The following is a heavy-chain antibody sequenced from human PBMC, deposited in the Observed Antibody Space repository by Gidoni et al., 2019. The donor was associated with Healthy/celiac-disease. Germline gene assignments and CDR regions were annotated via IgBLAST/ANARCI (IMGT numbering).Heavy chain of an antibody. Sequence: QVQLQESGPGRVKPSETLSLTCTVAGGSISSYYWSWIRQPPGKGLEWIGYIYYSGGTNYNPPLTTRVTISVDTSKTQFSLKLSSVTAADPAVYYCAREVGYSSGPIDYWGHGTLVTVSS. D-gene: IGHD6-19*01. V-gene: IGHV4-59*01. CDR3: AREVGYSSGPIDY. CDR1: GGSISSYY. CDR2: IYYSGGT. J-gene: IGHJ4*01.